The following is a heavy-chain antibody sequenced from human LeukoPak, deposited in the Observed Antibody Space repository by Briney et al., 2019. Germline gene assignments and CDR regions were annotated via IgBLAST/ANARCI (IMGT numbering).Heavy chain of an antibody. CDR1: GGSISSGGYS. J-gene: IGHJ4*02. V-gene: IGHV4-30-2*01. CDR3: ARAHDLWYYFDY. Sequence: SETLSLTCTVSGGSISSGGYSWSWIRQPPGKGLEWIGYIYHSGSAYYNPSLKSRVTISVDRSKNQFSLKLSSVTAADTAVYYCARAHDLWYYFDYWGQGTLVTVSS. CDR2: IYHSGSA. D-gene: IGHD3/OR15-3a*01.